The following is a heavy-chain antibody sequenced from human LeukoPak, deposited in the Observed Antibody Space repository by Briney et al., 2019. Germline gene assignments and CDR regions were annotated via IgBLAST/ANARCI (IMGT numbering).Heavy chain of an antibody. D-gene: IGHD3-10*01. CDR2: MNPNSANA. J-gene: IGHJ4*02. CDR3: ARGRFGEFRLDY. CDR1: GYTFTSYD. V-gene: IGHV1-8*01. Sequence: ASVKVSCKASGYTFTSYDINWVRQATGQGLEWMGWMNPNSANAGYAQKFQGSVTMTRDTSMTTAYMELSSLRSEDTAVYYCARGRFGEFRLDYWGQGTLVTVSS.